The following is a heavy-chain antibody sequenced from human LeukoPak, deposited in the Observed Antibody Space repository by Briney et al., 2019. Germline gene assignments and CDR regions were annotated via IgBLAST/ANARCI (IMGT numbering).Heavy chain of an antibody. CDR2: MNPNSGNT. J-gene: IGHJ6*03. V-gene: IGHV1-8*03. Sequence: ASVKVSCKASGYTFTNYDINWVRQATGQGLEWMGWMNPNSGNTGYGQKFQGRVTIIRNTSISTAYMELSSLRSEDTAVYYCARGGWFGEFPYYMDVWGKGTTVTVSS. CDR3: ARGGWFGEFPYYMDV. D-gene: IGHD3-10*01. CDR1: GYTFTNYD.